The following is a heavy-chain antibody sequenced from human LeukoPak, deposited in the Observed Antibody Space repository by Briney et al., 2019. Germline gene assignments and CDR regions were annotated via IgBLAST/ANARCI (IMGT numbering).Heavy chain of an antibody. Sequence: GGSLRLSCVASGFTFSDYWMSWVRQAPGMGLEWVANIETDGDEKNYVDSVKGRFTISRDNARNSLYLQMNCLRVEDTAVYYCARDIPSGFYTPDYWGRGTLVTVSS. CDR3: ARDIPSGFYTPDY. CDR2: IETDGDEK. J-gene: IGHJ4*02. D-gene: IGHD5-12*01. CDR1: GFTFSDYW. V-gene: IGHV3-7*01.